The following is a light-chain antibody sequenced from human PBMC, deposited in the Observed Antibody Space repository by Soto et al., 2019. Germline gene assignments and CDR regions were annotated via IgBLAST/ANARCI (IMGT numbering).Light chain of an antibody. Sequence: EILMTQSPATLSVSPGERATLSCRASQRINSNLAWYQQRPGQAPRLLIYDASTRATSIPARFSGSGSGTEFTRTISSLRSEDFAVYYCQQYNNWPRTFGQGTRLDIK. CDR1: QRINSN. J-gene: IGKJ5*01. V-gene: IGKV3-15*01. CDR3: QQYNNWPRT. CDR2: DAS.